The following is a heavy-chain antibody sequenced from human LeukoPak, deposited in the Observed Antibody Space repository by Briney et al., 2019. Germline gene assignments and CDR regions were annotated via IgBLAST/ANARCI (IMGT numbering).Heavy chain of an antibody. J-gene: IGHJ4*02. Sequence: GGSLRLSCAASGSTFSSYAMSWVRQAPGKGLEWISAISGSGGSTYYADSVKGRFTISRDNSKNTLYLQMNSLRAEDTAVYYCAKNSWWAVPAADGGWGVLKDFDHWGQGTLVTVSS. CDR1: GSTFSSYA. CDR3: AKNSWWAVPAADGGWGVLKDFDH. V-gene: IGHV3-23*01. CDR2: ISGSGGST. D-gene: IGHD2-2*01.